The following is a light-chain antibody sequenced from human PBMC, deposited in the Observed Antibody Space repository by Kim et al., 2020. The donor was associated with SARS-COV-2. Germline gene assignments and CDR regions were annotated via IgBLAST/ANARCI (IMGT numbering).Light chain of an antibody. CDR3: QAWDTCLWV. Sequence: SYELTQPPSVSVSPGQTASITCSGNELGGKYISWYQQKPGQSPVLVIYQNSKRPSPIPERFSGSTSGNTATLTISGSQAMDEADYYCQAWDTCLWVFGGG. V-gene: IGLV3-1*01. CDR2: QNS. J-gene: IGLJ3*02. CDR1: ELGGKY.